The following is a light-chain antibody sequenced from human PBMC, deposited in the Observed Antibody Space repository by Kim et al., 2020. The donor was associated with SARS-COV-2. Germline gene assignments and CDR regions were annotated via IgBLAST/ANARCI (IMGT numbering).Light chain of an antibody. CDR3: QAWDSSTAV. Sequence: SYELTQPPSVSVSPGQTASITCSGDKLGDKYACCYQQKPGQSPVLVIYQDSKRPSVLPERFSVSNSGNTATLPISVTQAMDEADYYCQAWDSSTAVFGGG. V-gene: IGLV3-1*01. J-gene: IGLJ2*01. CDR2: QDS. CDR1: KLGDKY.